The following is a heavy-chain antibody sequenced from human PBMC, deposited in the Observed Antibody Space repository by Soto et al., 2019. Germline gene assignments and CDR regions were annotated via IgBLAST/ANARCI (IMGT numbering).Heavy chain of an antibody. CDR2: IYSGGST. V-gene: IGHV3-53*04. J-gene: IGHJ4*02. CDR1: GFTVSSNY. D-gene: IGHD3-16*01. CDR3: ARVQLSCGSCIDY. Sequence: EVQLVESGGGLVQPGGSLRLSCAASGFTVSSNYMSWVRQAPGKGLEWVSVIYSGGSTYYADSVKGRFTISRHNSKNTLYLQMNSLSAEDTAVYYCARVQLSCGSCIDYWGQGTLVTVSS.